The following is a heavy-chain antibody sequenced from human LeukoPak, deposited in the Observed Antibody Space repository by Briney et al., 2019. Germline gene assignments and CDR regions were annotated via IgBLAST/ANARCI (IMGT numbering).Heavy chain of an antibody. Sequence: GASVKVSCKASGYTFTGYYMHWVRQAPGQGLEWMGWINPNSGGTNYAQKFQGRVTMTRDTSISTAYMELSRLRSDDTAVYYCARVTMIVGDAFDIWGQGTMVTVSS. D-gene: IGHD3-22*01. J-gene: IGHJ3*02. CDR1: GYTFTGYY. V-gene: IGHV1-2*02. CDR3: ARVTMIVGDAFDI. CDR2: INPNSGGT.